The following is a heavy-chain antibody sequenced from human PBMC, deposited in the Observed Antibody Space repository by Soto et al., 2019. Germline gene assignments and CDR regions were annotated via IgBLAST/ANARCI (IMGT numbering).Heavy chain of an antibody. CDR2: INPDDGET. CDR3: ARESIRGPAHFGP. D-gene: IGHD3-10*01. J-gene: IGHJ5*02. V-gene: IGHV1-24*01. Sequence: ASVKVSCKVSGYTLTELSMHWVRQAPGKGLEWMGGINPDDGETIYAQKFQGRVTITADTSTSTAYMELSSLRSEDTAVYYCARESIRGPAHFGPWGQGTLVTVSS. CDR1: GYTLTELS.